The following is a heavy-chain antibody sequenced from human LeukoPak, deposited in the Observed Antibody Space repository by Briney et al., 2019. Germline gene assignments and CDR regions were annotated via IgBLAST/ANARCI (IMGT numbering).Heavy chain of an antibody. J-gene: IGHJ4*02. CDR1: GGSISSYY. Sequence: PSETLSLTCTVSGGSISSYYWSWIRQPPGKGLEWVGYIYYSGSTNYNPSLKSRVTISVDTSKNQFFLQLSSVTAADTAVYYCARTRYYAFWSGYYLDYWGQGTLVTVSS. CDR3: ARTRYYAFWSGYYLDY. CDR2: IYYSGST. D-gene: IGHD3-3*01. V-gene: IGHV4-59*01.